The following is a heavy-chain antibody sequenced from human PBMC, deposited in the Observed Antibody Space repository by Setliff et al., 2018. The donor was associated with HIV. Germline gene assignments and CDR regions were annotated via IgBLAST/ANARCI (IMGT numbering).Heavy chain of an antibody. CDR2: IHWNDAN. CDR1: GFSLTTSGVG. CDR3: VHRVVWGGLDV. V-gene: IGHV2-5*01. D-gene: IGHD2-8*02. Sequence: SGPTLVNPPQTLTLTCTFSGFSLTTSGVGVGWTRQPPGKALEWLAVIHWNDANHYSPSLKTRLSITKDTSKNQMVLTMTNMDPVDTATYYCVHRVVWGGLDVWGQGTTVTVSS. J-gene: IGHJ6*02.